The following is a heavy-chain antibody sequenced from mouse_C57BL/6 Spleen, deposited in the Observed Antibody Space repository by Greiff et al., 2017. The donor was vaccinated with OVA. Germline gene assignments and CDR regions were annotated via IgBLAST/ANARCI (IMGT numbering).Heavy chain of an antibody. CDR3: AIMDYDGVFAY. D-gene: IGHD2-4*01. Sequence: EVQLVESGPGLVKPSQSLSLTCSVTGYSITSGYYWNWIRQFPGNQQGWVGNIRYDGSNNYNPSLKNRIAITRDTSKNQFFLKLNSVTTEDTATYYCAIMDYDGVFAYWGQGTLVTVSA. J-gene: IGHJ3*01. CDR1: GYSITSGYY. CDR2: IRYDGSN. V-gene: IGHV3-6*01.